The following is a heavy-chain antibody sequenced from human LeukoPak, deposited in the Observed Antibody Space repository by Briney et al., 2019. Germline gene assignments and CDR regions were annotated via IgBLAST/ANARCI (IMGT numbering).Heavy chain of an antibody. CDR2: IYYSGST. D-gene: IGHD3-22*01. J-gene: IGHJ4*02. CDR3: ARLKKWRYYDRGPFDY. CDR1: GGSISSYY. V-gene: IGHV4-59*08. Sequence: SETLSLTCTVSGGSISSYYWSWIRQPPGKGLEWIGYIYYSGSTNYNPSLKSRVTISVDTSKNQFSLKLSSVTAADTAVYYCARLKKWRYYDRGPFDYWGQGTLVTVSS.